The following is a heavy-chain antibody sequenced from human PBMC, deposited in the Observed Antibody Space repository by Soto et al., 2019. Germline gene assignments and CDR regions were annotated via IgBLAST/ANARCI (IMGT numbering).Heavy chain of an antibody. D-gene: IGHD1-20*01. CDR1: GFSLTSPGMC. Sequence: SGPTLVNPTETLTLTCTFSGFSLTSPGMCVSWIRQPPGKALEWLALIERDDDDKYYSTSLKTRLTISKDTRKNQVVLTMANMDSADTSTYYCARSIRGPRRFNGMDVWGQGTTVTVSS. CDR2: IERDDDDK. J-gene: IGHJ6*02. V-gene: IGHV2-70*13. CDR3: ARSIRGPRRFNGMDV.